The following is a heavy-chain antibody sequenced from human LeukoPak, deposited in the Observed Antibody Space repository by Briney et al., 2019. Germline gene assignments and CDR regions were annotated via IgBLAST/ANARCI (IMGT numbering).Heavy chain of an antibody. D-gene: IGHD3-3*01. Sequence: GGSLRLSCTTSGFTFGDYAMTWVRQAPGKGLEWVGFRSKTYGGTTQYAASVKGRFTISRDDSKSIAYLQMNSLRTEDTAVYYCARAPPYDFWSGYYYFDKWGQGTLVTVSS. CDR3: ARAPPYDFWSGYYYFDK. V-gene: IGHV3-49*04. CDR1: GFTFGDYA. J-gene: IGHJ4*02. CDR2: RSKTYGGTT.